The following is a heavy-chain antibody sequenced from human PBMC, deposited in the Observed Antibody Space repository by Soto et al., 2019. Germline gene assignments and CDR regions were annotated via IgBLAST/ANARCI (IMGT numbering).Heavy chain of an antibody. J-gene: IGHJ4*02. CDR1: GFTFDDYA. Sequence: EVQLVESGGGLVQPGRSLRLSCAASGFTFDDYAMHWVRQAPGKGLEWVSGISWNSGSIGYADSVKGRFTISRDNAKNSLYLQMNSLRAEDTALYYCAKPQHDYGDYEPFDYWGQGTLVTVSS. D-gene: IGHD4-17*01. CDR2: ISWNSGSI. V-gene: IGHV3-9*01. CDR3: AKPQHDYGDYEPFDY.